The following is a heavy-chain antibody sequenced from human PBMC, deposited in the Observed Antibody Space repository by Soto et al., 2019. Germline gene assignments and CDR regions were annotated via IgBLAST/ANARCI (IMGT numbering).Heavy chain of an antibody. Sequence: SETLSLTCNVSGVSIINTSYYWGWIRQPPGKGLEWIGTVYFDGTTFYNPSLKGRLIISVDTSKNQFPLSLASVTSADTAFYYCARHGSSWGQGTLVTVSS. CDR3: ARHGSS. CDR2: VYFDGTT. J-gene: IGHJ5*02. V-gene: IGHV4-39*01. CDR1: GVSIINTSYY.